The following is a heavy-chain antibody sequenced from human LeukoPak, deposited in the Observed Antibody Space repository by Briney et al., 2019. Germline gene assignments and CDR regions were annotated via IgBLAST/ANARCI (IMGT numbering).Heavy chain of an antibody. CDR3: ARGPSRYCSSTSCAYRAFDI. Sequence: SETLPLTCTVSGGSISSYYWSWIRQPPGKGLEWTGYIYYSGSTNYNPSLKSRVTISVDTSKNQFSLKLSSVTAADTAVYYCARGPSRYCSSTSCAYRAFDIWGQGTMVTVSS. CDR2: IYYSGST. V-gene: IGHV4-59*01. D-gene: IGHD2-2*01. J-gene: IGHJ3*02. CDR1: GGSISSYY.